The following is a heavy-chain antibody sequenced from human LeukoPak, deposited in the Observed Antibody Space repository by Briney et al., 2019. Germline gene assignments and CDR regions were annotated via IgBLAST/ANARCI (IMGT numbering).Heavy chain of an antibody. J-gene: IGHJ4*02. V-gene: IGHV4-4*07. CDR3: ARGGTKYTTVTKALGV. CDR1: GGSISSFY. CDR2: IYTSGST. D-gene: IGHD4-17*01. Sequence: PSETLSLTCTVSGGSISSFYWSWIRQPAGKGLEWIGRIYTSGSTNYSPSLKSRVTMSVDTSKNQFSLKLSSVTAADTAVYYCARGGTKYTTVTKALGVWGQGTLVTVSS.